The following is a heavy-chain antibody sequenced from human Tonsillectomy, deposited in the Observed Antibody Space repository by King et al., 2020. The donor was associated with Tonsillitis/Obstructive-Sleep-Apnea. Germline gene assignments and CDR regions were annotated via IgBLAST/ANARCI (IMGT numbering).Heavy chain of an antibody. D-gene: IGHD6-6*01. CDR1: GFTFSDYY. J-gene: IGHJ4*02. Sequence: VQLVESGGGLVKPGGSLRLSCAASGFTFSDYYMSWIRQAPGKGLEWVSYISSSSSYTNYADSVKGRFTISRDNAKNSLYLQMNSLRAEDTAVYYCARGSIASLYYFDYWGQGTLVTVPS. CDR2: ISSSSSYT. CDR3: ARGSIASLYYFDY. V-gene: IGHV3-11*06.